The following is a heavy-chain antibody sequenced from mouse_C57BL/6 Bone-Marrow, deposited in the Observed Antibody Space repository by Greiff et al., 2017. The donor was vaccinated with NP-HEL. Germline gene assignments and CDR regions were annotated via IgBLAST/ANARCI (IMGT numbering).Heavy chain of an antibody. Sequence: VQLQQSGPELVKPGASVKMSCKASGYTFTDYNMHWVKQSHGKSLEWIGYINPNNGGTSYNQQFKGKATLTVNKSSSTAYMELSSLTSEDSAVYYCAREGTFYDDYGDYWGQGTTLTVSS. CDR2: INPNNGGT. CDR3: AREGTFYDDYGDY. V-gene: IGHV1-22*01. D-gene: IGHD2-4*01. J-gene: IGHJ2*01. CDR1: GYTFTDYN.